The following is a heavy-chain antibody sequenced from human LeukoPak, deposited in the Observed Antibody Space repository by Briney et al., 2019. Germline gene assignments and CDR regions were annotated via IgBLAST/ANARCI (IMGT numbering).Heavy chain of an antibody. CDR3: ARGPPLPDYYGSGSFDY. CDR2: LSYSGSP. J-gene: IGHJ4*02. D-gene: IGHD3-10*01. CDR1: GGSISSYY. Sequence: SETLSLTCTVSGGSISSYYWSWIRQPPGKGLEWIGYLSYSGSPNYNPSLKSRVTMSVDTSKNQFSLKLTSVTAADTAVYYCARGPPLPDYYGSGSFDYWGRGTLVTVSS. V-gene: IGHV4-59*01.